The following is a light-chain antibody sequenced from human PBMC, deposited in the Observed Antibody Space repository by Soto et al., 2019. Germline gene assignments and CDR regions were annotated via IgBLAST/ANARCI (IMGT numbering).Light chain of an antibody. CDR1: SSDVGRYNS. J-gene: IGLJ1*01. V-gene: IGLV2-14*01. CDR3: NSYASSVAYV. CDR2: EVT. Sequence: QSVLTQPASVSGSPGQSITISCTGTSSDVGRYNSVSWYQQHPGKAPKLMIYEVTNRPSGVSNRFSGSKSGNTASLTISGLQAEDEADYYCNSYASSVAYVSGPGTQLTVL.